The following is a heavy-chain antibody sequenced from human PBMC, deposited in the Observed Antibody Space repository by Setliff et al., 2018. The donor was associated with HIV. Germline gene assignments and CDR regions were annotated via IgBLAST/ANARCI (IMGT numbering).Heavy chain of an antibody. CDR3: ARDSEWGSYIFWTFDI. CDR2: ISAYNGNT. J-gene: IGHJ3*02. CDR1: GYTFTSYG. D-gene: IGHD1-26*01. V-gene: IGHV1-18*01. Sequence: VKVSCTASGYTFTSYGISWVRQAPGQGLEWMGWISAYNGNTNYAQKLQGRVTMTTDTSTSTAYMELRSLRSDDTAVYYCARDSEWGSYIFWTFDIWGQGTMVTVSS.